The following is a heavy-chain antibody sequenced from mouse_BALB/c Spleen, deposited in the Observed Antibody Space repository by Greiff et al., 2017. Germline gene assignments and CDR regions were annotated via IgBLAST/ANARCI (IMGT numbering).Heavy chain of an antibody. D-gene: IGHD1-1*01. J-gene: IGHJ3*01. CDR2: INPSTGYT. CDR1: GYTFTSYW. Sequence: LQESGAELAKPGASVKMSCKASGYTFTSYWMHWVKQRPGQGLEWIGYINPSTGYTEYNQKFKDKATLTADKSSSTAYMQLSSLTSEDSAVYYCARSSYYYGSVQAWFADWGQGTLVTVSA. V-gene: IGHV1-7*01. CDR3: ARSSYYYGSVQAWFAD.